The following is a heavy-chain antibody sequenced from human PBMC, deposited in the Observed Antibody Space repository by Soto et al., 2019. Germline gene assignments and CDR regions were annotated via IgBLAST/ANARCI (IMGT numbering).Heavy chain of an antibody. CDR3: ARSFQDYYYYYYMDV. V-gene: IGHV4-59*08. J-gene: IGHJ6*03. CDR1: GGSISSYY. Sequence: QVQLQESGPGLVKPSETLSLTCTVSGGSISSYYWSWIRQPPGKGLEWIGNSYYSGSTHYNPSLTSRVTISVATSKNHFSLKLSSVTAADTAVYYCARSFQDYYYYYYMDVWGKATTVTVSS. CDR2: SYYSGST.